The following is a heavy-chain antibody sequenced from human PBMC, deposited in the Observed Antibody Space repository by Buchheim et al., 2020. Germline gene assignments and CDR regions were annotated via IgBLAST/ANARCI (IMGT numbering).Heavy chain of an antibody. V-gene: IGHV3-30*18. Sequence: QVQLVESGGGVVQPGRSLRLSCAASGFTFSNYGIHWVRQAPGKGLEWVAHISFDGSNKYYADSVKGRFTISRDNSKQTLFLQMNSLRAEDTAVYYCAKDKFPRVASTLDSWGQGTL. D-gene: IGHD6-19*01. CDR2: ISFDGSNK. CDR3: AKDKFPRVASTLDS. CDR1: GFTFSNYG. J-gene: IGHJ4*02.